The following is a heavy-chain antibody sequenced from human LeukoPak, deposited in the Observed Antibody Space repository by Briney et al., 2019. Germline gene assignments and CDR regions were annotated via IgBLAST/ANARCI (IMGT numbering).Heavy chain of an antibody. CDR1: GYTFTSYG. CDR3: ARDKGYCSSTSCYRIGDFDY. Sequence: ASVKVSCKASGYTFTSYGISWVRQAPGQGLEWMGWISAYNGNTNYAQKLQGRVTMTTDTSTSTAYMELRSLRSDDTAVYYCARDKGYCSSTSCYRIGDFDYWGQGTLVTVSS. V-gene: IGHV1-18*01. CDR2: ISAYNGNT. J-gene: IGHJ4*02. D-gene: IGHD2-2*01.